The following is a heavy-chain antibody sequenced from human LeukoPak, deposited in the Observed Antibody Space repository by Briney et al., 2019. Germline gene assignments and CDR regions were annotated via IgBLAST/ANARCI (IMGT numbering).Heavy chain of an antibody. Sequence: PSETLSLTCTVSNGSFSNHFWSWTRQPPGKGLEWIGYISYSGSAHYAPSLKSRVTISVDTSKNQFSLKLSSVTAADTAVYYCASGVAVDPDTFDIWGLGTLVAVSS. V-gene: IGHV4-59*08. CDR1: NGSFSNHF. D-gene: IGHD6-19*01. J-gene: IGHJ3*02. CDR2: ISYSGSA. CDR3: ASGVAVDPDTFDI.